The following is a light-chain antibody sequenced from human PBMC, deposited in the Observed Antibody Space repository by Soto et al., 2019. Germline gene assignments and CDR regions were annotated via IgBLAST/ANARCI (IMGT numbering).Light chain of an antibody. CDR2: DVD. Sequence: QSALTQPRSVSGSPGHSVTISCTGTSSDVGAYNYVSWYQQHPGKAPKLMIYDVDKRPSGVPDRFSGSKSGNTASLTISGLQAEDEGHYYCCSYAGSYTLVFGTGTKLTVL. CDR1: SSDVGAYNY. J-gene: IGLJ1*01. V-gene: IGLV2-11*01. CDR3: CSYAGSYTLV.